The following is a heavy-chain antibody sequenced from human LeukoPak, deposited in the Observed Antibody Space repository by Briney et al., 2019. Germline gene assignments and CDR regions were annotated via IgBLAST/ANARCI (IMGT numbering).Heavy chain of an antibody. V-gene: IGHV1-18*01. D-gene: IGHD3-22*01. CDR1: GYTFTSYG. CDR3: ARVVVITIPNWFDP. CDR2: ISAYNGNT. J-gene: IGHJ5*02. Sequence: ASVKVSCKASGYTFTSYGISWVRQAPGQGLEWMGWISAYNGNTNYAQKLQGRVTMTTDTSTSTAYMELRSLRSDDTAMYYCARVVVITIPNWFDPWGQGTLVTVSS.